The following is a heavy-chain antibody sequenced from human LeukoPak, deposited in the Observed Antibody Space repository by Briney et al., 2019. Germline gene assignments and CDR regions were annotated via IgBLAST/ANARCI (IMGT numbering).Heavy chain of an antibody. CDR2: INPNSGGT. D-gene: IGHD3-3*01. Sequence: ASVKVSCKASGYTFTGYYMHWVRQAPGQGLEWMGWINPNSGGTNYAQKFQGRGTMTRDTSISTAYMELSRLRSDDTAVYYCARADFGVVIPTYYMDVWGKGTTVTVSS. V-gene: IGHV1-2*02. CDR3: ARADFGVVIPTYYMDV. CDR1: GYTFTGYY. J-gene: IGHJ6*03.